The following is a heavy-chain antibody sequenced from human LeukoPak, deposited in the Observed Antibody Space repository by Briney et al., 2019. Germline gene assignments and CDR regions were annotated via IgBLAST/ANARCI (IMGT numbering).Heavy chain of an antibody. Sequence: PSETLSLTCTVSGDSISSRRCYWGWTRQPPGKGLQWIGSMSYSGTTYYNPSLKSRVTISLDTSKNQFSLKLSSVTAADTAVYYCARDLGYYDFWSGYYMDVWGKGTTVTVSS. CDR1: GDSISSRRCY. CDR2: MSYSGTT. CDR3: ARDLGYYDFWSGYYMDV. D-gene: IGHD3-3*01. V-gene: IGHV4-39*07. J-gene: IGHJ6*03.